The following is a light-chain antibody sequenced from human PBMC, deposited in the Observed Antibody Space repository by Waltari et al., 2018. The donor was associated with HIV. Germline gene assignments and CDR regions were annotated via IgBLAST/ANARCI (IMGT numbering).Light chain of an antibody. J-gene: IGLJ3*02. CDR1: SSDIGRYNY. CDR2: DVT. V-gene: IGLV2-11*01. Sequence: QSALTQPHSVSGSPGPSVTISCTGTSSDIGRYNYVSWYQQYPGKAPKLIIFDVTTPPSCVPDRFSASKSGNTAYLTISGLQAEDEADYHCFSYAGTSWVFGGGTKLTVL. CDR3: FSYAGTSWV.